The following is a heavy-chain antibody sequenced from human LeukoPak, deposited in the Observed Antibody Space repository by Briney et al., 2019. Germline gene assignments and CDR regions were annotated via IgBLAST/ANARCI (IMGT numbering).Heavy chain of an antibody. CDR1: GFTFSSYE. CDR3: ARETITMVRGVIYYYGMDV. D-gene: IGHD3-10*01. Sequence: GGSLRLSCAASGFTFSSYEMNWVHQAPGKGLEWVSYISSSGSTIYYADSVKGRFTISRDNAKNSLYLQMNSLRAEDTAVYYCARETITMVRGVIYYYGMDVWGQGTTVTVSS. J-gene: IGHJ6*02. CDR2: ISSSGSTI. V-gene: IGHV3-48*03.